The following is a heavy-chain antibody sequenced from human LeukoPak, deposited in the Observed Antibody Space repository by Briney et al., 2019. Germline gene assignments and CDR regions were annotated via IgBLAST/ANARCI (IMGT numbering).Heavy chain of an antibody. V-gene: IGHV7-4-1*02. CDR1: GYTFTSYA. Sequence: ASVKVSCKASGYTFTSYAMNWVRQAPGQGLEWMGWINTNTGNPTYAQGFTGRFVFSLDTSVSTAYLQISSLKAEDTAVYYCNYYDSSGYYLFNAFDIWGQGTMVTVSS. CDR2: INTNTGNP. J-gene: IGHJ3*02. D-gene: IGHD3-22*01. CDR3: NYYDSSGYYLFNAFDI.